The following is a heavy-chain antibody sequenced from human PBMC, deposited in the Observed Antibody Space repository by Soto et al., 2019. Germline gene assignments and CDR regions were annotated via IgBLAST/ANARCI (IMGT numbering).Heavy chain of an antibody. CDR1: GGSISSGDYY. CDR3: ASYPYLIAVAAPGVQQ. D-gene: IGHD6-19*01. V-gene: IGHV4-30-4*01. Sequence: PSETLSLTCTVSGGSISSGDYYWSWIRQPPGKGLEWIGYIYYSGSTYYNPSLKSRVTISVDTSKNQFSLKLSSVTAADTAVYYCASYPYLIAVAAPGVQQWGQGTLVTVSS. CDR2: IYYSGST. J-gene: IGHJ1*01.